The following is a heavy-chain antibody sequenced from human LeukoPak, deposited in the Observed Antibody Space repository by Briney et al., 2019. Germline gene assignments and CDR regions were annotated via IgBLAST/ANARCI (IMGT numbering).Heavy chain of an antibody. CDR3: ARVAPGYYGSGRKTHFDY. CDR1: GFTFSSYW. V-gene: IGHV3-74*01. J-gene: IGHJ4*02. Sequence: GGSLRLSCAASGFTFSSYWMHWVRQAPGKGLVWVSRINSDGSSTSYADSVKGRFTISRDNAKNTLYLQMNSLRAEDTAVYYCARVAPGYYGSGRKTHFDYWGQGTLVTVSS. D-gene: IGHD3-10*01. CDR2: INSDGSST.